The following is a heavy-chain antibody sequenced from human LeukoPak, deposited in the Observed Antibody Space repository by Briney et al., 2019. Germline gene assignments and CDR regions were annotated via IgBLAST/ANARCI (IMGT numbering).Heavy chain of an antibody. J-gene: IGHJ4*02. CDR2: IEWDDDK. V-gene: IGHV2-70*01. Sequence: SGPALVKPTQTLTLTCTFSGFSLSTRGICVSWIRQPPGKAVEWLAHIEWDDDKYYSTSLKTRLTISKDTSKNQVVLIMTNMDPVDTATYYCARIRGYDYVWGSYRSYYFDYWGQGTLVTVSS. D-gene: IGHD3-16*02. CDR3: ARIRGYDYVWGSYRSYYFDY. CDR1: GFSLSTRGIC.